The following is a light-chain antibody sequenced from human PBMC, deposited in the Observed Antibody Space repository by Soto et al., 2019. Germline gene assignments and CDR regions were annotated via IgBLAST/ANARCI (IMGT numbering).Light chain of an antibody. CDR3: QKFNAVPT. V-gene: IGKV1-27*01. CDR2: AAS. J-gene: IGKJ4*01. Sequence: DIQMTQSPSSLSASVGDRVTITCRASQAISNYLAWYHQKPGKVPTLLIYAASTWQSGVPSRFSGSGSGTDFTLTISSLQPEDAATYYCQKFNAVPTFGGGTKVEI. CDR1: QAISNY.